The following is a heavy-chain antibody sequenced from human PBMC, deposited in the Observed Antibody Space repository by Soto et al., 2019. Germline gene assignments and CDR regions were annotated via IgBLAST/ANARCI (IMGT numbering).Heavy chain of an antibody. CDR2: ISNGGSLT. V-gene: IGHV3-23*01. Sequence: QLLESGGGLVQFGGSLRLSCAASGFTFSSYGMSWVRQVPGKGLEWVSSISNGGSLTYYADSVKGRCTISRDNSKNTLYPQMDSLGAEDTALYYCATILVTKQWYFHVWGRGTLVTVSS. CDR3: ATILVTKQWYFHV. CDR1: GFTFSSYG. J-gene: IGHJ2*01. D-gene: IGHD4-17*01.